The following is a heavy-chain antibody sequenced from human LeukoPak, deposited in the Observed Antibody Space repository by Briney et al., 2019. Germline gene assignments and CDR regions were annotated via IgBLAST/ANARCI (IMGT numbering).Heavy chain of an antibody. J-gene: IGHJ4*02. Sequence: PSETLSLTCAVYGGSFSGYYWSWIRQPPGKGLEWIGEINHSGSTNYNPSLKSRVTISVDTSKNQFSLKLSSVTAADTAVYYCARESSSSWYGLDYWGQGTLVIVSS. V-gene: IGHV4-34*01. D-gene: IGHD6-13*01. CDR1: GGSFSGYY. CDR2: INHSGST. CDR3: ARESSSSWYGLDY.